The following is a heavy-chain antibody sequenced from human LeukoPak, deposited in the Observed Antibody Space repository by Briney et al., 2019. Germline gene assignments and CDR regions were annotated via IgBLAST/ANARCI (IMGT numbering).Heavy chain of an antibody. J-gene: IGHJ4*02. V-gene: IGHV3-23*01. D-gene: IGHD3-22*01. CDR3: AKDRCSYYYDISGYSPFDY. CDR1: GFTLGSCA. Sequence: PGGSLRLSCAAWGFTLGSCAMSWLRQAPGKGLEWVSAISGSGGSTYYADSVKGRFTISRDNSKNTLYLQMNSLLAEDTAVYYCAKDRCSYYYDISGYSPFDYWGQGTLVTVSS. CDR2: ISGSGGST.